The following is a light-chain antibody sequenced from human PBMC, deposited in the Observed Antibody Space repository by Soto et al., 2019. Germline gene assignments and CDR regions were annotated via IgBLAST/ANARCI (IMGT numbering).Light chain of an antibody. CDR1: QSLGGN. J-gene: IGKJ5*01. Sequence: EIVLAQSPGSLSLSPGERAALSCRASQSLGGNLAWYQQKPGQAPRLLIFRASTRATGVPARFSGSGSGTEFTLTISNLQSEDFAVYFCQQYHNWPPITFGQGTRLEIK. CDR3: QQYHNWPPIT. V-gene: IGKV3-15*01. CDR2: RAS.